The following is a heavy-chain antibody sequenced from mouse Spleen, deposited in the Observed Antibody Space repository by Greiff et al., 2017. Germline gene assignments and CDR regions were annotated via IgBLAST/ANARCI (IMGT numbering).Heavy chain of an antibody. CDR2: IYPGGGYT. J-gene: IGHJ2*01. V-gene: IGHV1-63*01. Sequence: VKLVESGAELVRPGTSVKMSCKASGYTFTNYWIGWAKQRPGHGLEWIGDIYPGGGYTNYNEKFKGKATLTADKSSSTAYMQFSSLTSEDSAIYYCARSPYYYGSSYYFDYWGQGTTLTVSS. CDR3: ARSPYYYGSSYYFDY. CDR1: GYTFTNYW. D-gene: IGHD1-1*01.